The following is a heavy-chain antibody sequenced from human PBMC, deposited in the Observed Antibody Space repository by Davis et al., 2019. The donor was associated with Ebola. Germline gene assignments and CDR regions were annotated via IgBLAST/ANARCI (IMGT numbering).Heavy chain of an antibody. D-gene: IGHD1-26*01. CDR2: IYYSGST. Sequence: PGGSLRLSCTVSGGSISSGGYYWSWIRQPPGKGLEWIGSIYYSGSTYYNPSLKSRVTISVDTSKNQFSLKLSSVTAADTAVYYCAKDSSGSYYTNYYYMDVWGKGTTVTVSS. V-gene: IGHV4-39*07. J-gene: IGHJ6*03. CDR1: GGSISSGGYY. CDR3: AKDSSGSYYTNYYYMDV.